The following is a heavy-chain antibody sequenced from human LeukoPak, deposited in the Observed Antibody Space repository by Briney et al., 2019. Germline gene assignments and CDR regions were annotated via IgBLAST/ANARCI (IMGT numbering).Heavy chain of an antibody. CDR3: AKDMIVTVTFLRFLGAMDV. Sequence: PSETLSLTCTFSGGSISSYYWSWIRQPAGKGLEWIGRIHTSGSTNYNPSLKSRVTMSVDTSKNQFSLKLSSVTAVDTAVYYCAKDMIVTVTFLRFLGAMDVWGKGTTVTVSS. J-gene: IGHJ6*03. CDR2: IHTSGST. D-gene: IGHD4-17*01. CDR1: GGSISSYY. V-gene: IGHV4-4*07.